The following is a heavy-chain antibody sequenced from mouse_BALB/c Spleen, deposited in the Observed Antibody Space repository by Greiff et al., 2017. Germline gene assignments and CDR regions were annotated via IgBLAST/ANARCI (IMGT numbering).Heavy chain of an antibody. Sequence: EVKLVESGGGLVQPGGSRKLSCAASGFTFSSFGMHWVRQAPEKGLEWVAYISSGSSTIYYADTVKGRFTISRDNPKNTLFLQMTSLRSEDTAMYYCARGSPMDYWGQGTSVTVSS. CDR3: ARGSPMDY. CDR1: GFTFSSFG. V-gene: IGHV5-17*02. CDR2: ISSGSSTI. J-gene: IGHJ4*01.